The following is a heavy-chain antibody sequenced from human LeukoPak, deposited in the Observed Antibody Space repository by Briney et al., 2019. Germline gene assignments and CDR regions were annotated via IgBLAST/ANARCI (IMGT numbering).Heavy chain of an antibody. CDR2: ISYDGSNK. CDR3: ARDGEVVTASHFDY. V-gene: IGHV3-30*04. D-gene: IGHD2-21*02. CDR1: GFTFSSYA. J-gene: IGHJ4*02. Sequence: GRSLRLSCAASGFTFSSYAMHWVRQAPGKGLEWVAVISYDGSNKYYADSVKGRFTISRDNSKNTLYLQMNSLRAEDTAVYYCARDGEVVTASHFDYWGQGTLVTVSS.